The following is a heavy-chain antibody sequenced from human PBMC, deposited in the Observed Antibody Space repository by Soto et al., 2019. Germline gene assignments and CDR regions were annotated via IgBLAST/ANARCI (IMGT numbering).Heavy chain of an antibody. CDR3: AKDVSSRRWFDP. D-gene: IGHD3-16*01. J-gene: IGHJ5*02. CDR1: GASIRSYH. Sequence: QVQLQESGPGLVKPSETLSLTCAVSGASIRSYHWSFLRQPAGKGLEWIGRIQHTGNTNYNPSLKSRHTMSADTSKNQISLKMTSVTAADTAVYFCAKDVSSRRWFDPWGQGVRVIVSS. CDR2: IQHTGNT. V-gene: IGHV4-4*07.